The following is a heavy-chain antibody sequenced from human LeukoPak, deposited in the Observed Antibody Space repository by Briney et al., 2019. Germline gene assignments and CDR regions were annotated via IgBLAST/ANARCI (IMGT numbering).Heavy chain of an antibody. CDR3: ARKSVAATPRDIVYQYSYMDV. V-gene: IGHV3-11*01. CDR2: ISSSGSTI. D-gene: IGHD2-15*01. CDR1: GFTFSDYY. Sequence: GGSLRLSCAASGFTFSDYYMSWIRQAPGKGLEWVSYISSSGSTIYYADSVKGRFTISRDNAKNSLYLQMNSLRAEDTAVYYCARKSVAATPRDIVYQYSYMDVWGKGTTVTVSS. J-gene: IGHJ6*03.